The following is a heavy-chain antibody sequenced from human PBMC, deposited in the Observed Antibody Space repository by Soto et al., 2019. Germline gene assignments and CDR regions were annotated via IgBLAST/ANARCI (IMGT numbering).Heavy chain of an antibody. V-gene: IGHV3-74*01. J-gene: IGHJ6*02. D-gene: IGHD5-12*01. CDR2: INDQGGSP. Sequence: GGSLRLSCAASGFSFNNYGMHWVRQAPGKGLVWVSRINDQGGSPSYADSVKGRFTISRDNAKNTLYLQMNSLRAEDTAVYYCARVYSGYGHGYFYDVMDVWGQGTTVTVSS. CDR1: GFSFNNYG. CDR3: ARVYSGYGHGYFYDVMDV.